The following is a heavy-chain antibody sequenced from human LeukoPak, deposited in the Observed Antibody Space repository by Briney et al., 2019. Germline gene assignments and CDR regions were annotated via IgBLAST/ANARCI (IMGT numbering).Heavy chain of an antibody. J-gene: IGHJ4*02. CDR2: INPSGGST. CDR3: ARGATLSPRGQLDY. D-gene: IGHD1-1*01. Sequence: ASVKVSCKASGYPFTNSYMHWVRQAPGQGLEWMGMINPSGGSTTYAQKFQGRVTMTRDTSTTTVYMDLSSLRSEDTAVYYCARGATLSPRGQLDYWGQGTLVTVSS. V-gene: IGHV1-46*01. CDR1: GYPFTNSY.